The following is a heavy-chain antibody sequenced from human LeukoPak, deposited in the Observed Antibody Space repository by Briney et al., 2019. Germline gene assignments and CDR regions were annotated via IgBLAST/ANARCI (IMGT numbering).Heavy chain of an antibody. CDR3: ARGPMVRGVIIYNWFDP. V-gene: IGHV6-1*01. J-gene: IGHJ5*02. Sequence: SQTLSLTCAISGDSVSSNSAAWNWIRRSPSRGLEWLGRTYYRSKWYNDYAVSVKSRITINPDTSKNQFSLQLNSVTPEDTAEYYCARGPMVRGVIIYNWFDPWGQGTLVTVSS. D-gene: IGHD3-10*01. CDR2: TYYRSKWYN. CDR1: GDSVSSNSAA.